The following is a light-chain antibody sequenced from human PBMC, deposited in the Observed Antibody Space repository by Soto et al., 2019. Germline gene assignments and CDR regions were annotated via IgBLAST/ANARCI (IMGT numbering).Light chain of an antibody. J-gene: IGLJ1*01. V-gene: IGLV7-46*01. CDR1: TGAVTSGHY. Sequence: QAVVTQEPSLTVSPGGTVTLTCGSSTGAVTSGHYPHWFQQKPGQAPRTLIYDTSIKHSWTPARFSGSLLGGKAALTLSGAQPEDEADYYCLVIYTGVGEVFGTGTKLIVL. CDR3: LVIYTGVGEV. CDR2: DTS.